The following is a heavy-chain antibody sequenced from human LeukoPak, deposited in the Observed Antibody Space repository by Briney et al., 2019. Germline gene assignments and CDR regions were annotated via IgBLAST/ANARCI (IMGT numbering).Heavy chain of an antibody. CDR2: IIPIFGTA. Sequence: ASVKVSCKASGGTFISYAISWVRQAPGQGLEWMGGIIPIFGTANYAQKFQGRVTITADESTSTAYMELSSLRSEDTAVYYCARDTRYSSSWYRDNYYYYYGMDVWGQGTTVTVSS. CDR1: GGTFISYA. D-gene: IGHD6-13*01. J-gene: IGHJ6*02. V-gene: IGHV1-69*01. CDR3: ARDTRYSSSWYRDNYYYYYGMDV.